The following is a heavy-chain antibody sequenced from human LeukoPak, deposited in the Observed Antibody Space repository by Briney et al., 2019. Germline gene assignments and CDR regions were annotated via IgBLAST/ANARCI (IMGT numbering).Heavy chain of an antibody. J-gene: IGHJ4*02. CDR2: ILDVGINK. CDR3: ARDHAALRYNFDY. V-gene: IGHV3-30-3*01. CDR1: GFTFSSYV. D-gene: IGHD1-14*01. Sequence: GGSLRLSCAASGFTFSSYVMHWVRQAPGKGLEWVAVILDVGINKYYADSVKGRFTISRDNSKSALFLQLNSLRAEDTAVYYCARDHAALRYNFDYWGQGTLITVSS.